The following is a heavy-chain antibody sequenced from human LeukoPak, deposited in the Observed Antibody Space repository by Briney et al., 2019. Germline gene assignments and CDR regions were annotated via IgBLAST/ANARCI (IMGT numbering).Heavy chain of an antibody. Sequence: SETLSLTCSVSGGSISSGSYYWSWIRQPAGKGLEWIGRIYTSGSTNYNPSLKSRVTISVDTSKNQFSLKLSSVTAADTAVYYCARQSRRSMVRGVINWFDPWGQGTLVTVSS. J-gene: IGHJ5*02. D-gene: IGHD3-10*01. CDR3: ARQSRRSMVRGVINWFDP. CDR1: GGSISSGSYY. V-gene: IGHV4-61*02. CDR2: IYTSGST.